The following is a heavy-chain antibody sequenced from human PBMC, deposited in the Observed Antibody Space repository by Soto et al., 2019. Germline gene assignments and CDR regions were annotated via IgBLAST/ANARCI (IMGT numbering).Heavy chain of an antibody. Sequence: SETLSLTCAVYGGSFSGYYWSWIRQPPGKGLEWIGEINHSGSTNYNPSLKSRVTISVDTSKNQFSLKLSSVTAADTAVYYCASSPYYMDVWGKGTTVTVSS. V-gene: IGHV4-34*01. CDR1: GGSFSGYY. CDR3: ASSPYYMDV. CDR2: INHSGST. J-gene: IGHJ6*03.